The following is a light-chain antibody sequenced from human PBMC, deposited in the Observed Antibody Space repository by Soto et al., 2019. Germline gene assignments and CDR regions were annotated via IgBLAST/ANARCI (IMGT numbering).Light chain of an antibody. Sequence: DIVMTQSPLSLPVTPGEPASISCRSSQSLLNSNGFNYLDWYLQKPGQSPQLLIYLGSYRASVVPDRFRGSESGTDFTLTISRVEAEDVGFYYCMQTLQTPFTFGPGTKAEI. CDR1: QSLLNSNGFNY. J-gene: IGKJ3*01. CDR3: MQTLQTPFT. CDR2: LGS. V-gene: IGKV2-28*01.